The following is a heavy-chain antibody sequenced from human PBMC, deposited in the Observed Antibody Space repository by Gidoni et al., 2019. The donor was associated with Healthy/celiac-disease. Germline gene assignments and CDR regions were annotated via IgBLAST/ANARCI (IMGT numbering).Heavy chain of an antibody. D-gene: IGHD3-16*01. J-gene: IGHJ4*02. Sequence: QVQLVQSGAEVKKPGSSVKVSCKASGGTFSSYAISWVRQAPGQGLEWMGGIIPIFGTANYAQKFQGRVTITADESTSTAYMELSSLRSEDTAVYYCARGHMITFGGSEGYFDYWGQGTLVTVSS. CDR2: IIPIFGTA. CDR1: GGTFSSYA. V-gene: IGHV1-69*01. CDR3: ARGHMITFGGSEGYFDY.